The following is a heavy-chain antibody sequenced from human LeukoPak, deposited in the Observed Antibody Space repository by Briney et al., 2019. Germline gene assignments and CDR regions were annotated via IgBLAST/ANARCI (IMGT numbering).Heavy chain of an antibody. D-gene: IGHD3-3*01. J-gene: IGHJ4*02. CDR1: GFTLSSYS. CDR2: ISSSSSYI. CDR3: ARINTTNYDFWSGYYSTVYYFDY. Sequence: PGGSLRLSCAASGFTLSSYSMNWVRQAPGKGLEWVSSISSSSSYIYYADSVKGRFTISRDNAKNSLYLQMNSLRAEDTAVYYCARINTTNYDFWSGYYSTVYYFDYWGQGTLVTVSS. V-gene: IGHV3-21*01.